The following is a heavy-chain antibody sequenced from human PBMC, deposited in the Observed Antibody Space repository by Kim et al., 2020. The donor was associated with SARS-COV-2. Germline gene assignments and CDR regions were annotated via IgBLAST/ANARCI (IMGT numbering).Heavy chain of an antibody. CDR1: GFTVSSSC. J-gene: IGHJ6*02. D-gene: IGHD6-6*01. Sequence: GGSLRLSCAASGFTVSSSCMSWVRRAPGKGLEWVANIKEDGSGTYYEDSVKGRFTISRDNAKNSLYLQMNSLRAEDTAVYYCARKGGPYSRSSRDYYYGMDVGGQGTAVTVS. V-gene: IGHV3-7*01. CDR3: ARKGGPYSRSSRDYYYGMDV. CDR2: IKEDGSGT.